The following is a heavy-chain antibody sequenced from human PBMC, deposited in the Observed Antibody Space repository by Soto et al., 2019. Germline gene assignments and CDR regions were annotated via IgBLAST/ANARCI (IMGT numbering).Heavy chain of an antibody. Sequence: ASVKVSCKASGYTFTGYYMHWVRQAPGQGLEWMGWINPNSGGTNYAQKFQGWVTMTRDTSISTAYMELSRLRSDDTAVYYCARDHDYGDYYYYYMDVWGKGTTVTVSS. CDR1: GYTFTGYY. CDR2: INPNSGGT. J-gene: IGHJ6*03. V-gene: IGHV1-2*04. CDR3: ARDHDYGDYYYYYMDV. D-gene: IGHD4-17*01.